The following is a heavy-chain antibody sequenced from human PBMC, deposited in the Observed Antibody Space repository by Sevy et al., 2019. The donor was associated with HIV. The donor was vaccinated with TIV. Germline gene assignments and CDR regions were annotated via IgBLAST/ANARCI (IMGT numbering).Heavy chain of an antibody. D-gene: IGHD3-16*01. J-gene: IGHJ6*02. CDR2: ISYDGNYR. CDR3: AKNRPPGGSYFSRHAMDV. V-gene: IGHV3-30*18. Sequence: GGSLRLSCAASGFTFSTYDIHWVRQAPGKGLEWVAIISYDGNYREYADSERGRFSMSRENSKNTAYLQMNGLSIEDTAVYYCAKNRPPGGSYFSRHAMDVWGRGTTVTVSS. CDR1: GFTFSTYD.